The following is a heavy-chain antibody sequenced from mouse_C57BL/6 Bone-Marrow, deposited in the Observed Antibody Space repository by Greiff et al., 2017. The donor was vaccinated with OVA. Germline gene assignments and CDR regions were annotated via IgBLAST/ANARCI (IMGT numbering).Heavy chain of an antibody. CDR3: AKKYYGSSYGWYFDV. CDR2: IWRGGST. D-gene: IGHD1-1*01. CDR1: GFSLTSYG. V-gene: IGHV2-5*01. J-gene: IGHJ1*03. Sequence: QVQLKQSGPGLVQPSQSLSITCTVSGFSLTSYGVHWVRQSPGKGLEWLGVIWRGGSTDYNAAFMSRLSLTKDNSKSQVFFKMNSLQADDTAIYYCAKKYYGSSYGWYFDVWGTGTTVTVSS.